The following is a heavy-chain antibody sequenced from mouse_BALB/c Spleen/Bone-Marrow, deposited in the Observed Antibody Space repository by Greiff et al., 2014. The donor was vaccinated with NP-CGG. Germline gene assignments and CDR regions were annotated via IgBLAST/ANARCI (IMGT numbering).Heavy chain of an antibody. D-gene: IGHD2-14*01. J-gene: IGHJ1*01. CDR2: IDPASGNT. Sequence: VQLQQSGAELVKPGASVKLSCTASGFNIKDTNLHWVKQRPEQGLDWIGRIDPASGNTKYDPKFQGKATITADTSSNTAYLQLSSLTSEDTAVYYCASYRYGWYFDVWGAGTTVTVSS. CDR3: ASYRYGWYFDV. V-gene: IGHV14-3*02. CDR1: GFNIKDTN.